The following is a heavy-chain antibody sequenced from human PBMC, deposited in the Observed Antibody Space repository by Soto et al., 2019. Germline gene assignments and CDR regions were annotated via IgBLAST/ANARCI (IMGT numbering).Heavy chain of an antibody. Sequence: ASVKVSCKESGCTFTSYYLHWVRQAPGHGLEWIGIINPSGGSTSYAQNFPGRVTMTRDTSASTLYMELSSLRAEDKDIYYCGRGTRVRGVIGDYWRQGNLVTVSS. V-gene: IGHV1-46*01. CDR3: GRGTRVRGVIGDY. CDR2: INPSGGST. D-gene: IGHD3-10*01. CDR1: GCTFTSYY. J-gene: IGHJ4*02.